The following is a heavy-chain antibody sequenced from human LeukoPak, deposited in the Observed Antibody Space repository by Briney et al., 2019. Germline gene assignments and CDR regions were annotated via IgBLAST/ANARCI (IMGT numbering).Heavy chain of an antibody. V-gene: IGHV4-39*01. D-gene: IGHD3-22*01. J-gene: IGHJ4*02. CDR3: ARRRVSGSTDWLDY. CDR1: GGSISGYY. CDR2: IYYSGST. Sequence: SETLSLTCTVSGGSISGYYWSWIRQPPGKGLEWIGSIYYSGSTYYNPSLKSRVTIFVDTTKNQFSLKLSSVTAADTAVYYCARRRVSGSTDWLDYWGQGTLVTVSS.